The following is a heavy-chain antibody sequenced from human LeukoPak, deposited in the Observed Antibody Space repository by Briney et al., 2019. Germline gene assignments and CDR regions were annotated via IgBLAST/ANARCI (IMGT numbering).Heavy chain of an antibody. CDR2: IIPIFGTA. J-gene: IGHJ6*02. V-gene: IGHV1-69*13. D-gene: IGHD4-17*01. CDR3: ARDPLYGDYEYYYYYGMDV. Sequence: SVKVSCKASGGTFSSYAISWVRQAPGQGLEWMGGIIPIFGTANYAQKLQGRVTITADESTSTAYMELSSLRSEDTAVYYCARDPLYGDYEYYYYYGMDVWGQGTTVTVSS. CDR1: GGTFSSYA.